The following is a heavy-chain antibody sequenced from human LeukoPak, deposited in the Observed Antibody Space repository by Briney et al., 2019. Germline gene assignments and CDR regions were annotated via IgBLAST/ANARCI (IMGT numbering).Heavy chain of an antibody. D-gene: IGHD4-17*01. Sequence: SETLSLTCAVYGGSFSGYYWSWIRQPPGKGLEWIAEINHNGSTNYNPSLKSRVTISVNTSKKQFSLKVTSVTADDAAVYYCAGSETTVTTHGFDYWGQGTLVTVSS. J-gene: IGHJ4*02. CDR2: INHNGST. V-gene: IGHV4-34*01. CDR3: AGSETTVTTHGFDY. CDR1: GGSFSGYY.